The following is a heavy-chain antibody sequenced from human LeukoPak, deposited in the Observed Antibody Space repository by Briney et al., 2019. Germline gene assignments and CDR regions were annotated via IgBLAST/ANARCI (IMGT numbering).Heavy chain of an antibody. CDR2: IYYSGST. CDR3: AREPSRDGGDYFDY. D-gene: IGHD4-23*01. Sequence: SETLSLTCTVSGGSISSGGYYWSWIRQHPGKGLEWIGYIYYSGSTYYNPSLKSRVTISVGTSKNQFSLKLSSVTAADTAVYYCAREPSRDGGDYFDYWGQGTLVAVSS. CDR1: GGSISSGGYY. J-gene: IGHJ4*02. V-gene: IGHV4-31*03.